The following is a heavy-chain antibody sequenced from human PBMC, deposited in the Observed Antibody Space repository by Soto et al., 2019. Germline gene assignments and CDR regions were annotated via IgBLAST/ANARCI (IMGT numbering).Heavy chain of an antibody. V-gene: IGHV3-7*03. J-gene: IGHJ4*02. CDR3: ASEASSGTSDY. CDR1: EFTFSSYW. Sequence: GGSLRLSCAASEFTFSSYWISWVRQAPWKGLEWVANIKQDGSERYYVASVKGRFTISRDNAKNSLFLQMNSLRADDTAVYYCASEASSGTSDYCGQGTLLTLSS. D-gene: IGHD1-26*01. CDR2: IKQDGSER.